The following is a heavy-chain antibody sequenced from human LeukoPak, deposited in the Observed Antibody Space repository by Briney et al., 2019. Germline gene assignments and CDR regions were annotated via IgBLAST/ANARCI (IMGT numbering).Heavy chain of an antibody. Sequence: GGSLRLSCAASGFTFSTYWMHWVRQAPGKGLVWVSRTNSDGSTTSYADSVKGRFTISRDNAKNTLYLQMNSLRAEDTAVYYCARSYYDKYDFWGQGTLVTVSS. D-gene: IGHD3-22*01. CDR1: GFTFSTYW. V-gene: IGHV3-74*01. CDR2: TNSDGSTT. CDR3: ARSYYDKYDF. J-gene: IGHJ4*02.